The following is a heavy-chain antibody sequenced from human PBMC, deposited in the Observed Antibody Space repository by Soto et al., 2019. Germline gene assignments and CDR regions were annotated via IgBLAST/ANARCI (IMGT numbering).Heavy chain of an antibody. CDR3: AIGEQIVHFDS. V-gene: IGHV1-2*04. D-gene: IGHD6-6*01. CDR2: INPHGGGT. Sequence: EASVKVACKASGYIFPDYYVPWVLQAPGEGLEWMGRINPHGGGTNYAQKFEGWVTMTTDTSISTAYMELSRLNFDDTAVYYCAIGEQIVHFDSWGQGTLVTVSS. J-gene: IGHJ4*01. CDR1: GYIFPDYY.